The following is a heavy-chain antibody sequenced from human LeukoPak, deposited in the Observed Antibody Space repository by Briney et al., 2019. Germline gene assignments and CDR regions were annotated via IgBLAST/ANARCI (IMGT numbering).Heavy chain of an antibody. CDR1: GFTFSNSA. CDR2: LSGSGITT. CDR3: ARDVLLWFGELARPIYYYYGMDV. Sequence: GSLRLSCAASGFTFSNSAMSWVRQAPREGLEWVSTLSGSGITTYYADSVKGRFTISRDNSKNTLYLQMNSLRAEDTAVYYCARDVLLWFGELARPIYYYYGMDVWGQGTTVTVSS. J-gene: IGHJ6*02. V-gene: IGHV3-23*01. D-gene: IGHD3-10*01.